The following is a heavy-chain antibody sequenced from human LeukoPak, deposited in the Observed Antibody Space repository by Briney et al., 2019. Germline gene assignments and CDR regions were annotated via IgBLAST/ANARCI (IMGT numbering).Heavy chain of an antibody. J-gene: IGHJ4*02. Sequence: AASVKVSCKASGYTFTSYGISWVRQAPGQGLEWMGRINPNSGDTNYAQKFQGRVTMTRDTSISTAYMELSRLRSDDTAVYYCARGALRYFDWSPFDYWGQGTLVTVSS. CDR2: INPNSGDT. CDR1: GYTFTSYG. D-gene: IGHD3-9*01. CDR3: ARGALRYFDWSPFDY. V-gene: IGHV1-2*06.